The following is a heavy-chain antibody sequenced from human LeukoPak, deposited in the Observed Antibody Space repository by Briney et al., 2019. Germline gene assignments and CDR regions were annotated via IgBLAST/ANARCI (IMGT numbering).Heavy chain of an antibody. CDR1: DFNFNDFD. CDR3: ANGGTYSSGP. V-gene: IGHV3-7*01. D-gene: IGHD3-22*01. Sequence: GGSLRLSCLATDFNFNDFDMNWVRQAPGKGLEWVATIKPDGSAQYYVDSVKGRFTISRDNAKNSLFLQINSLRAEDTAVYYCANGGTYSSGPWGQGTLVTVSS. J-gene: IGHJ5*02. CDR2: IKPDGSAQ.